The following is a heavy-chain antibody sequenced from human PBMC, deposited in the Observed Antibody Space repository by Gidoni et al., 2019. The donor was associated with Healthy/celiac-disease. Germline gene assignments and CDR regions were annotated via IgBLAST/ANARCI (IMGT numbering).Heavy chain of an antibody. D-gene: IGHD3-22*01. CDR1: GPSFRGYY. V-gene: IGHV4-34*01. J-gene: IGHJ4*02. Sequence: QVQLQQWGAGLLKPSEPLSLTCAMSGPSFRGYYWRWIRQSPGRGLEWIAESTHTGSTNYKPSLRNRVTISVDAFKNQFSLQLRSVTAADTAVYYCARGRYHDRSGFPYWGQGTLVTVSS. CDR2: STHTGST. CDR3: ARGRYHDRSGFPY.